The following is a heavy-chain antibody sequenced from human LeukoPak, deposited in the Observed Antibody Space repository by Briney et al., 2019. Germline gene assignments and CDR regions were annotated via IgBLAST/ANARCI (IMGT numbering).Heavy chain of an antibody. J-gene: IGHJ6*02. CDR2: TNSDGSST. V-gene: IGHV3-74*01. Sequence: GGSLRLSCAASGFTFSSYWMHWVRQAPGKGLVWVSRTNSDGSSTSYADSVKGRFTTSRDNAKNTLYLQMNSLRAEDTAVYYCARDPRMDVWGQGTTVTASS. CDR1: GFTFSSYW. CDR3: ARDPRMDV.